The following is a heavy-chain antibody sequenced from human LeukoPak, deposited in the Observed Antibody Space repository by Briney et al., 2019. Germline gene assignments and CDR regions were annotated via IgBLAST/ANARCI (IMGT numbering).Heavy chain of an antibody. Sequence: SETLSLTCTVSVGSISSSSYYWGWIRQPPGKGLEWIGSIYYTGSTYYNPSLKSRVTISVDTSKNQFSLKLTSVTAADTAVYYCARGSGSSVGFGFWGQGTLVTVSS. CDR1: VGSISSSSYY. CDR3: ARGSGSSVGFGF. V-gene: IGHV4-39*01. CDR2: IYYTGST. J-gene: IGHJ4*02. D-gene: IGHD3-10*01.